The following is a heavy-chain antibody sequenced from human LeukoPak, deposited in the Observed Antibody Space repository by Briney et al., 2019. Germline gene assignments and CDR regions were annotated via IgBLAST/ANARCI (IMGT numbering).Heavy chain of an antibody. CDR3: ARHKYASGSAGAFDI. Sequence: SETLSLTCTVSSGSISSYYWSWIRQPPGKALEWIGYVHYSGSTNYNPSLKSRVTISVDTSKNQFSLKLSSVTAADTAVYYCARHKYASGSAGAFDIWGQGTMVTVSS. CDR1: SGSISSYY. V-gene: IGHV4-59*08. CDR2: VHYSGST. J-gene: IGHJ3*02. D-gene: IGHD3-10*01.